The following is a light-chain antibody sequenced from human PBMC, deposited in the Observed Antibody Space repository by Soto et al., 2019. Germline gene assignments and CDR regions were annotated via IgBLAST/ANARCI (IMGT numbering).Light chain of an antibody. V-gene: IGKV3-20*01. CDR1: QSVSNNY. CDR2: GAS. CDR3: QYCAISAGT. J-gene: IGKJ2*01. Sequence: EIVLTQSPGTLSLSPGERATLSCRASQSVSNNYLAWYQQKPGQAPSLLIYGASNRATGVPDRFSGSGSGTDFALTISRLEPEDFALYYCQYCAISAGTFGQGTKVDIK.